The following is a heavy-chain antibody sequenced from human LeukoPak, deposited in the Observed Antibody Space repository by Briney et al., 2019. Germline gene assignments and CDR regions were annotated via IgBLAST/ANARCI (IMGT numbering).Heavy chain of an antibody. J-gene: IGHJ4*02. D-gene: IGHD2-2*01. V-gene: IGHV1-69*05. CDR3: ARGPVVPAAMADY. Sequence: SVKVSCKASGGTFSSYAISWVRQAPGQGLEWMGGIIPIFGTANYAQKFQGRVTITTDESTSTAYMELSSLRSEDTAVYYCARGPVVPAAMADYWGQGTLVTVSS. CDR1: GGTFSSYA. CDR2: IIPIFGTA.